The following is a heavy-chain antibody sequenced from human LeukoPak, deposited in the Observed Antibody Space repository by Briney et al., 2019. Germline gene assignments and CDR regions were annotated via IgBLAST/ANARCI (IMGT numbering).Heavy chain of an antibody. D-gene: IGHD6-6*01. V-gene: IGHV4-34*01. CDR2: INHSGST. CDR1: GGSFSGYY. J-gene: IGHJ4*02. Sequence: SETLSLTCAVYGGSFSGYYWSWIRQPPGKGLGWIGEINHSGSTNYNPSLKSRVTISVDTSKNQFSLKLSSVTAADTAVYYCARGVWSSSSGVDYWGQGTLVTVSS. CDR3: ARGVWSSSSGVDY.